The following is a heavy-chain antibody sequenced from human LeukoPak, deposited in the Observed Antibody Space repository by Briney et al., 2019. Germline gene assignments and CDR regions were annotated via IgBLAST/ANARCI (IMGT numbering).Heavy chain of an antibody. D-gene: IGHD4-17*01. CDR2: ISSSSSYI. CDR1: GFTFSSYS. V-gene: IGHV3-21*04. J-gene: IGHJ4*02. CDR3: ARDLKGTTVVTT. Sequence: GGSLRLSCVASGFTFSSYSMTWVRQAPGKGLEWVSSISSSSSYIYYADSVKGRFTISRDNAKNSLYLQMNSLRAEDTAVYYCARDLKGTTVVTTGGQGTLVTVSS.